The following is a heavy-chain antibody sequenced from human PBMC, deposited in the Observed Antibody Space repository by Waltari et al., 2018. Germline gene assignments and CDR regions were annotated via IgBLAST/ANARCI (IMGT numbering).Heavy chain of an antibody. V-gene: IGHV4-39*01. CDR3: ARLDVVVVAATV. Sequence: QLQLQESGPGLVKPSETLSLTCTVSGGSISSSRKYWGWISQPPGKGLEWIGSIYYSGSTYYNPSLKSRVTISVDTSKNQFSLKLSSVTAADTAVYYCARLDVVVVAATVWGQGTLVTVSS. CDR2: IYYSGST. D-gene: IGHD2-15*01. J-gene: IGHJ4*02. CDR1: GGSISSSRKY.